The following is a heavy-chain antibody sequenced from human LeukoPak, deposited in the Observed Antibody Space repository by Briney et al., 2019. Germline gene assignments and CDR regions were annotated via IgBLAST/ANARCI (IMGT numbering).Heavy chain of an antibody. Sequence: GGSLRLSCAASGFTFSSYAMSWVRQAPGKGLEWVANIKQDGSEKYYVDSVKGRFTISRDNAKNSLYLQMNSLRAEDTAVYYCARENDYDDYWGQGTLVTVSS. V-gene: IGHV3-7*01. CDR2: IKQDGSEK. CDR3: ARENDYDDY. J-gene: IGHJ4*02. CDR1: GFTFSSYA.